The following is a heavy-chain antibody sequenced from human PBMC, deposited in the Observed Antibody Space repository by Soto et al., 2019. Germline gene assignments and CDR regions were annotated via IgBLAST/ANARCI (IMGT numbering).Heavy chain of an antibody. CDR1: GGSSSSSSYY. CDR3: ASDCSSTSCSAWFAP. D-gene: IGHD2-2*01. V-gene: IGHV4-39*01. Sequence: PSETLSLTCTVAGGSSSSSSYYWGWIRQPPGKGLEWIGSIYYSGSTYYNPSLKSRVTISVDTSTNQFSLKLSSVTAADTAVYYCASDCSSTSCSAWFAPWGHGTLVTVSS. CDR2: IYYSGST. J-gene: IGHJ5*02.